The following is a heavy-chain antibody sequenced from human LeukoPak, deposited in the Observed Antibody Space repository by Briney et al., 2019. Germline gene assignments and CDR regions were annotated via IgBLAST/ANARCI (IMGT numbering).Heavy chain of an antibody. J-gene: IGHJ4*02. D-gene: IGHD4-17*01. CDR1: GFTFSSYA. Sequence: GGSLRLSCAASGFTFSSYAMHWVRQAPGKGLEWVAVISYDGSNKYYADSVKGRFTISRDNSKNTLYLQMNSLRAEDTAVYYCARTATVTTADQPYYFDYWGQGTLVTVSS. CDR3: ARTATVTTADQPYYFDY. CDR2: ISYDGSNK. V-gene: IGHV3-30*04.